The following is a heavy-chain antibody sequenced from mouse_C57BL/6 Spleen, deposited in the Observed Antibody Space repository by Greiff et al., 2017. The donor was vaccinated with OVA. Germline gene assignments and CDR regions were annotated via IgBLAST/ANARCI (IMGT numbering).Heavy chain of an antibody. CDR1: GFTFSSYA. CDR2: ISDGGSYT. V-gene: IGHV5-4*01. J-gene: IGHJ2*01. CDR3: AREGETGLFDY. D-gene: IGHD4-1*01. Sequence: EVKLMESGGGLVKPGGSLKLSCAASGFTFSSYAMSWVRQTPEKRLEWVATISDGGSYTYYPDNVKGRFTISRDNAKNNLYLQMSHLKSEDTAMYYCAREGETGLFDYWGQGTTLTVSS.